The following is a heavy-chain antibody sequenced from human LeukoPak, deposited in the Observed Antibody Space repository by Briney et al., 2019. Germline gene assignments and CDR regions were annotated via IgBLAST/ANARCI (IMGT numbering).Heavy chain of an antibody. J-gene: IGHJ5*01. CDR2: INPNSGGT. CDR1: GYSFTGHY. V-gene: IGHV1-2*02. Sequence: ASVKVSCKASGYSFTGHYMYWVRQAPGQGLKWMGWINPNSGGTKYAQKFQGRVTMTRDTSISTAYIEVSRLRSDDTAVYYCMREVGSINWYAYWGQGTLVTVSS. D-gene: IGHD6-13*01. CDR3: MREVGSINWYAY.